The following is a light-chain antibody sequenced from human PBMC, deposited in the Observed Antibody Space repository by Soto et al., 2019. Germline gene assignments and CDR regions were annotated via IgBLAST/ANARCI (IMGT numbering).Light chain of an antibody. CDR3: QQYDSSPLT. Sequence: EIVLTQSPGTLSLPPGERATLSCRASQSVSSSYLAWYQQKPGQAPRLLIYGASSRATGIPDRFSGSGSGTDFTLTISRRQPEDFAVYYCQQYDSSPLTFGGGTKLEIK. V-gene: IGKV3-20*01. J-gene: IGKJ4*01. CDR1: QSVSSSY. CDR2: GAS.